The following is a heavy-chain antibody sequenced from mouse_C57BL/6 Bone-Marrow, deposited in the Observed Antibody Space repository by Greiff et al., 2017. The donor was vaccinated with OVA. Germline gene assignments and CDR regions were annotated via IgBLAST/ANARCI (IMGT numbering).Heavy chain of an antibody. V-gene: IGHV5-4*01. J-gene: IGHJ4*01. Sequence: EVQVVESGGGLVKPGGSLKLSCAASGFTFSSYAMSWVRQTPEKRLEWVATISDGGSYTYYPDNVKGRFTISRDNAKNNLYLQMSHLKSEDTAMYYCARDRWLPPMDCWGQGTSVTVSS. CDR2: ISDGGSYT. CDR3: ARDRWLPPMDC. D-gene: IGHD2-3*01. CDR1: GFTFSSYA.